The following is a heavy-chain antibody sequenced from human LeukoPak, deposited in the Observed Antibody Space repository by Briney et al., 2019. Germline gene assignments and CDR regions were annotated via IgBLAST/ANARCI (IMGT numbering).Heavy chain of an antibody. CDR1: GFTFSSNG. J-gene: IGHJ4*02. V-gene: IGHV3-30*02. D-gene: IGHD1-26*01. CDR3: AKERVGSTSYLDY. CDR2: IEYDGSTK. Sequence: GGSLRLSCAASGFTFSSNGMHWVRQAPGKGLEWLTFIEYDGSTKYYADSVKGRFTVSRDNSNNTLYLQMDSLRAEDTAVYYCAKERVGSTSYLDYWGQGTLVTVSS.